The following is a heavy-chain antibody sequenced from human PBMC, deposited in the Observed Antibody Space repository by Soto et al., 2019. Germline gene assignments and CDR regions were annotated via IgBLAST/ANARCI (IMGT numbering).Heavy chain of an antibody. D-gene: IGHD6-13*01. V-gene: IGHV1-3*01. Sequence: ASVKVSCEASGYTFTSYAMHWVRQAPGQRLEWMGWINAGNGNTKYSQKFQGRVTITRDTSASTAYMELSSLRSEDTAVYYCARAPPLRIAAAGTFRPYDYWGQGTLVTVSS. J-gene: IGHJ4*02. CDR1: GYTFTSYA. CDR2: INAGNGNT. CDR3: ARAPPLRIAAAGTFRPYDY.